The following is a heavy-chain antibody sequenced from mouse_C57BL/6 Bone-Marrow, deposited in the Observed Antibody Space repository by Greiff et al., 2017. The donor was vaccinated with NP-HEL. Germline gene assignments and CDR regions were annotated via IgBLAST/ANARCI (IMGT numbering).Heavy chain of an antibody. CDR3: ARTSYYGRPWFAY. Sequence: QVQLQQPGAELVKPGASVKMSCKASGYTFTSYWITWVKQRPGQGLEWIGDIYPGSGSTNYNEKFKSKATLTVDTSSSTAYMQLSSLTSEDSAVYYCARTSYYGRPWFAYWGQGTLVTVSA. CDR1: GYTFTSYW. J-gene: IGHJ3*01. CDR2: IYPGSGST. D-gene: IGHD1-1*01. V-gene: IGHV1-55*01.